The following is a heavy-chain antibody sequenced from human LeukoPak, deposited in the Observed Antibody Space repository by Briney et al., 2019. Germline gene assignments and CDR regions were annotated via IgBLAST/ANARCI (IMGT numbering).Heavy chain of an antibody. V-gene: IGHV3-23*01. D-gene: IGHD2-21*02. Sequence: GGSLRFSCAASGFAFSGNAMGWVRPAPGRGLRWVPGVGGDKKPHYADAVRGLFSISRDNPKNTLHLQMNSRRVDDTAVYFCAKDLSWWVTVDFGGQGPLVTVS. J-gene: IGHJ4*02. CDR3: AKDLSWWVTVDF. CDR2: VGGDKKP. CDR1: GFAFSGNA.